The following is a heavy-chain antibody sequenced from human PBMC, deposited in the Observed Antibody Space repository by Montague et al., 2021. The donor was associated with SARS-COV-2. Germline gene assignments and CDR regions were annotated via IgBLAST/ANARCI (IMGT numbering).Heavy chain of an antibody. CDR3: ARGYCSGSGCYYYGMDV. CDR1: GGSFSGYY. V-gene: IGHV4-34*01. CDR2: TNDSGRT. D-gene: IGHD2-15*01. J-gene: IGHJ6*02. Sequence: SETLSLTCAVYGGSFSGYYWSWIRQPPGRGLEWIGETNDSGRTNYNPSLKCRVTISVDTSKNQFSLRLSSVTAAETAVYYCARGYCSGSGCYYYGMDVWGQGTTVTVSS.